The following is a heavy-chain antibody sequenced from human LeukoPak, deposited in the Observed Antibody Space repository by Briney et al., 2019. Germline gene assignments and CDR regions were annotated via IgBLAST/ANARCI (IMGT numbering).Heavy chain of an antibody. CDR2: IIPIFGTA. Sequence: ASVKVSCKASGGTFSSYAISWVRQAPGQGLEWMGGIIPIFGTANYAQKFQGRVTITTDESTSTPYMELSSLRSEDTAVYYCARERGYSYGRYFDYWGQGTLVTVSS. J-gene: IGHJ4*02. D-gene: IGHD5-18*01. CDR3: ARERGYSYGRYFDY. V-gene: IGHV1-69*05. CDR1: GGTFSSYA.